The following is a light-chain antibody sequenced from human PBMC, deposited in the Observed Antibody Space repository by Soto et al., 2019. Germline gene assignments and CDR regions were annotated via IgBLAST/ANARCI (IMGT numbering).Light chain of an antibody. CDR1: TSNIGGNT. CDR2: STN. CDR3: AAWDDSLNGYV. V-gene: IGLV1-44*01. J-gene: IGLJ1*01. Sequence: QSVLTQPPSASGTPGQRVTISCSGSTSNIGGNTVNWYQQLPGTPPKLLMYSTNQRPSGVPDRFSGSKSGTSASLAISGLQSEDEADYFCAAWDDSLNGYVFGTGTKVTVL.